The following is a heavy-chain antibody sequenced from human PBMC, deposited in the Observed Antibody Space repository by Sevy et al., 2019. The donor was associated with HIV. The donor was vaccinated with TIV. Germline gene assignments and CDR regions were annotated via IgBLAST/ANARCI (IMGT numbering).Heavy chain of an antibody. V-gene: IGHV3-23*01. CDR1: GYSFSSYA. Sequence: GGSLRLSCVVSGYSFSSYAISWVRQAPGKGLEWVSTINGRGGSTYYADSVKGRFTNTRDNPKNTLLLQMINLRIDDTAIYYCARPSPRIAAAASAFYDNWGQGTLVTVSS. CDR2: INGRGGST. D-gene: IGHD6-13*01. J-gene: IGHJ4*02. CDR3: ARPSPRIAAAASAFYDN.